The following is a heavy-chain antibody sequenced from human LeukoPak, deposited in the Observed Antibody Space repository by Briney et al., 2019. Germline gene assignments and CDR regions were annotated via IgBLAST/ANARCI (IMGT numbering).Heavy chain of an antibody. Sequence: GGSLRLSCAASGFTVSSNYMSWVRQAPGKGLEWVSAISGSGGSTYYADSVKGRFTISRDNSKNTLYLQMNSLRAEDTAVYYCARTKSSRWYGDAFDIWGQGTMVTVSS. V-gene: IGHV3-23*01. CDR2: ISGSGGST. J-gene: IGHJ3*02. D-gene: IGHD6-19*01. CDR1: GFTVSSNY. CDR3: ARTKSSRWYGDAFDI.